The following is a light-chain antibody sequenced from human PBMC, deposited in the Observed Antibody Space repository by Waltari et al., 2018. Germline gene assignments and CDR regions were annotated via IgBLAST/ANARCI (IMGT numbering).Light chain of an antibody. J-gene: IGKJ3*01. Sequence: EIVLTQSPGTLSVSPGERATLSCRASEMIVSKYLAWYQQRPGQAPSLLIYRASSRATGIPDRFSGSGSGTDFTLTIDRVEPEDFAVYHCQQYDSLPGTFGPGTKVDFK. CDR1: EMIVSKY. CDR3: QQYDSLPGT. V-gene: IGKV3-20*01. CDR2: RAS.